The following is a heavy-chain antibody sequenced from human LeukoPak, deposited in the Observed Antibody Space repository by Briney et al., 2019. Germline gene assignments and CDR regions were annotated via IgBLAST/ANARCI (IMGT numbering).Heavy chain of an antibody. V-gene: IGHV4-59*01. Sequence: TSETLSLTCTVSGGSISSYYWSWIRQPPGKGLEWIGYIYYSGSTNYNPSLKSRVTISVDTSKNQFSLKLSSVTAADTAVYYCARGLRSYGPDYWGQGTLVTVSS. CDR3: ARGLRSYGPDY. J-gene: IGHJ4*02. D-gene: IGHD5-18*01. CDR1: GGSISSYY. CDR2: IYYSGST.